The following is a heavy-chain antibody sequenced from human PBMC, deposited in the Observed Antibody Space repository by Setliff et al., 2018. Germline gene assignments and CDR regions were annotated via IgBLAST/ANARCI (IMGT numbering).Heavy chain of an antibody. J-gene: IGHJ5*02. CDR2: KYVNGGT. Sequence: PSETLSLTCSVSGDSIVGDYWSWIRQPAGEGLEFLGLKYVNGGTNYNPSLQSRVPISADASKNQLSLRLDSVTAADTAVYFCVRGGGYTRDWFDPWGQGIVVTVSS. CDR3: VRGGGYTRDWFDP. V-gene: IGHV4-4*07. D-gene: IGHD1-26*01. CDR1: GDSIVGDY.